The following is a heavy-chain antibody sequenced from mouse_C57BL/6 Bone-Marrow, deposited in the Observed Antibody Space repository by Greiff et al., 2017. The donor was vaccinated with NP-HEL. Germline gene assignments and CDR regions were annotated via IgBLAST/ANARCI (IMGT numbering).Heavy chain of an antibody. CDR1: GFTFSSYA. D-gene: IGHD2-1*01. CDR2: ISDGGSYT. J-gene: IGHJ3*01. Sequence: EVHLVESGGGLVKPGGSLKLSCAASGFTFSSYAMSWVRQTPEKRLEWVATISDGGSYTYYPDNVKGRFTISRDNAKNNLYLQMSHLKSEDTAMYYCASYGNYVSFAYWGQGTLVTVSA. CDR3: ASYGNYVSFAY. V-gene: IGHV5-4*01.